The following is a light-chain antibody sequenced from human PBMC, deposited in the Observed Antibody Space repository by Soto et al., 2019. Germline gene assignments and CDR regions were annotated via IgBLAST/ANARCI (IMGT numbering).Light chain of an antibody. CDR3: SSYTTSRTPV. CDR2: GVN. Sequence: QSALTQPASVSGSPGQSIAISCTGTSSDVGAYNYVSWYQQHPGQAPKLIIYGVNNRPSGVSNRFSGSKSGNTASLTISGLQAEDAADYYCSSYTTSRTPVFGTGTKVTVL. J-gene: IGLJ1*01. CDR1: SSDVGAYNY. V-gene: IGLV2-14*01.